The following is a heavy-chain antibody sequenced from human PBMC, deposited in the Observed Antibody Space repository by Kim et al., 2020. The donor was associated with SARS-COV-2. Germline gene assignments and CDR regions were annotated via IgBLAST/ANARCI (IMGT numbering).Heavy chain of an antibody. CDR2: ISAYNGNT. V-gene: IGHV1-18*01. CDR1: GYTFTSYG. CDR3: ARDFSLYCSSTSCYRRENWFDP. Sequence: ASVKVSCKASGYTFTSYGISWVRQAPGQGLEWMGWISAYNGNTNYAQKLQGRVTMTTDTSTSTAYMELRSLRSDDTAVYYCARDFSLYCSSTSCYRRENWFDPWGQGTLVTVSS. D-gene: IGHD2-2*02. J-gene: IGHJ5*02.